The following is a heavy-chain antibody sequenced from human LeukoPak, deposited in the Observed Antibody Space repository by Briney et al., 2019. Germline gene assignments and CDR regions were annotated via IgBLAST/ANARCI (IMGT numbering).Heavy chain of an antibody. CDR2: IYSGGST. Sequence: GGSLRLSCVASGFTVSGNYMGWVRQAPGKGLEWVSVIYSGGSTYYADSVKGRFTISRDSSKNTLYLQMNSLRAEDTAVYYCARHWDDSRGYYPSKFDYWGQGTLVTVSS. V-gene: IGHV3-66*04. D-gene: IGHD3-22*01. CDR3: ARHWDDSRGYYPSKFDY. CDR1: GFTVSGNY. J-gene: IGHJ4*02.